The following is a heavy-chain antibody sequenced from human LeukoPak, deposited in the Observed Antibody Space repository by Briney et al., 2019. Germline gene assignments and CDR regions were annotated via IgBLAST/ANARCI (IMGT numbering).Heavy chain of an antibody. CDR1: GFTFSSYS. CDR2: ISSSSSTI. Sequence: GGSLRLSCAASGFTFSSYSMNWVRQAPGKGLEWVSYISSSSSTIYYADSVKGRFTISRDNAKNSLYLQMNSLRAEDTAVYYCARARDYGDTPYSDWYFDLWGRGTLVTVSS. J-gene: IGHJ2*01. D-gene: IGHD4-17*01. CDR3: ARARDYGDTPYSDWYFDL. V-gene: IGHV3-48*04.